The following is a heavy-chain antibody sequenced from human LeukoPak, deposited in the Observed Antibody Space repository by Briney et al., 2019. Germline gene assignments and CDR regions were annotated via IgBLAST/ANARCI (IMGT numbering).Heavy chain of an antibody. J-gene: IGHJ6*03. CDR2: ISPDSGNT. V-gene: IGHV1-18*01. D-gene: IGHD6-19*01. CDR1: GYTFTDYG. Sequence: GASVKVSCKASGYTFTDYGISWVRQAPGQGLEWMGWISPDSGNTNYAQKLQGRVTMTTDTSTSTAYMELRSLRSDDTAVYYCARDHTGVAATLLVYYYYYMDVWGKGTTVTVSS. CDR3: ARDHTGVAATLLVYYYYYMDV.